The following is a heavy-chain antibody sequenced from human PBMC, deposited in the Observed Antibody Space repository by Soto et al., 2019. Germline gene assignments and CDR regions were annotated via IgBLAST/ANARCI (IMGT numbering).Heavy chain of an antibody. D-gene: IGHD1-1*01. CDR1: GDSVSSKTAA. CDR3: ARDPPNYHSAFDQ. V-gene: IGHV6-1*01. J-gene: IGHJ4*02. CDR2: TYYRSKWYC. Sequence: QTLSLTCAISGDSVSSKTAAWNLIRQSPSRGLEWLGRTYYRSKWYCDYAVSLKSRITINADTSKNQFSLQLNSVTPEDTAVYYCARDPPNYHSAFDQWGQGTLVTVSS.